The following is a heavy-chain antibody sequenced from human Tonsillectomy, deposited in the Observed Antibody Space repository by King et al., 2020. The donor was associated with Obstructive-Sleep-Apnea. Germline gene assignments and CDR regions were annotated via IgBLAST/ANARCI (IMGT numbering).Heavy chain of an antibody. CDR1: GVSISNSDYY. V-gene: IGHV4-30-4*01. Sequence: VQLQESGAGLVKPSQTLSLTCSVSGVSISNSDYYWSCFRQPPGKGLEWIGRIFYSGKTAYNPSLQSRLTISLGTSKNQFSLSLTSVTAADTAIYYCARENQRLIHCSYTGCDSKYSGMDVWGQGTTVAVS. CDR3: ARENQRLIHCSYTGCDSKYSGMDV. J-gene: IGHJ6*02. D-gene: IGHD6-6*01. CDR2: IFYSGKT.